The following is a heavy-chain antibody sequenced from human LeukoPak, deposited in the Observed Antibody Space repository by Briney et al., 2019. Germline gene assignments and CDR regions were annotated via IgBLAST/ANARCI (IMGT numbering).Heavy chain of an antibody. Sequence: GGSLRLSCAASGFTFSSHAMSWVRQAPGKGLEWVSAISGSGGSTYYAGSVKGRFTISRDNSKNTLYLQMNSLRAEDTAVYYCAKEARGSGVLRFLEWFPYYFDYWGQGTLVTVSS. V-gene: IGHV3-23*01. D-gene: IGHD3-3*01. CDR1: GFTFSSHA. CDR2: ISGSGGST. CDR3: AKEARGSGVLRFLEWFPYYFDY. J-gene: IGHJ4*02.